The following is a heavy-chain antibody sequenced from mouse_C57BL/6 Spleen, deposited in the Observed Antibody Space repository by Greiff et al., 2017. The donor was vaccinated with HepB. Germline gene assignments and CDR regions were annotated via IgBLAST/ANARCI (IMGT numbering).Heavy chain of an antibody. D-gene: IGHD1-1*01. CDR2: ISNGGGST. CDR1: GFTFSDYY. Sequence: EVKLMESGGGLVQPGGSLKLSCAASGFTFSDYYMYWVRQTPEERLEWVAYISNGGGSTYYPDTVKGRFTISRDNAKNTLYLQMSRLKSEDTAMYYCAREDNGRSWGYFDYWGQGTTRTVSS. J-gene: IGHJ2*01. CDR3: AREDNGRSWGYFDY. V-gene: IGHV5-12*01.